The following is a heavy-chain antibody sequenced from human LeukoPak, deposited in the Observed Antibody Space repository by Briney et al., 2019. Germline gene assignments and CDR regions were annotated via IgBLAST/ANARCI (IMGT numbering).Heavy chain of an antibody. V-gene: IGHV4-59*01. D-gene: IGHD5-24*01. Sequence: SETLSLTCTVSGGSISSYYWSWIRQPPGKGLEWIGSIYYSGSTNYNPSLKSRVTISVDTSKNQFSLKLSSVTAADTAVYYCARVEMATFDYWGQGTLVTVSS. CDR3: ARVEMATFDY. CDR1: GGSISSYY. J-gene: IGHJ4*02. CDR2: IYYSGST.